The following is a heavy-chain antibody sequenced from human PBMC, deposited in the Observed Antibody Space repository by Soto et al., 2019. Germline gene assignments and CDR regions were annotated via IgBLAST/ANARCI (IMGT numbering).Heavy chain of an antibody. CDR1: GGTFSSYA. Sequence: QVQLVQSGAEVKKPGSSVKVSCKASGGTFSSYAISWVRQAPGQGLEWMGGIIPIFGTANYAQKFQGRVTITADESTSTAYMELSSLRSEDTAVYYCARERTYNWNDGYYYYGMDVWGPGTTVTVSS. CDR2: IIPIFGTA. J-gene: IGHJ6*02. V-gene: IGHV1-69*01. D-gene: IGHD1-1*01. CDR3: ARERTYNWNDGYYYYGMDV.